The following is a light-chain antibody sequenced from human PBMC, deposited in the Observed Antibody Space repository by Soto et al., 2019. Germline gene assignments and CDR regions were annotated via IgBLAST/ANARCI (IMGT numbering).Light chain of an antibody. J-gene: IGKJ4*01. V-gene: IGKV1-39*01. Sequence: DIQMTQSPSSLSASVGDRVTITCRASQSISSYLNWYQQKPGKAPKLLIYAASSLQSGVPSRFSGSGSGTDFTLTISSLQPEDFATYYCQKYNSAPQPFGGGTKVDIK. CDR2: AAS. CDR1: QSISSY. CDR3: QKYNSAPQP.